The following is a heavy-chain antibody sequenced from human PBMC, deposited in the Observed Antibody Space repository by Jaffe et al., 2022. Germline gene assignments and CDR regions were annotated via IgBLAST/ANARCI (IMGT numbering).Heavy chain of an antibody. Sequence: QVQLQESGPGLVKPSETLSLTCTVSGGSVSSGSYYWSWIRQPPGKGLEWIGYIYYSGSTNYNPSLKSRVTISVDTSKNQFSLKLSSVTAADTAVYYCASLIPHNYDILTGYYSSRDYWGQGTLVTVSS. CDR3: ASLIPHNYDILTGYYSSRDY. CDR2: IYYSGST. J-gene: IGHJ4*02. CDR1: GGSVSSGSYY. D-gene: IGHD3-9*01. V-gene: IGHV4-61*01.